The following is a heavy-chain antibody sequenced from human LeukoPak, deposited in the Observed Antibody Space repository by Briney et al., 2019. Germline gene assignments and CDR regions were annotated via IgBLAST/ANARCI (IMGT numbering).Heavy chain of an antibody. D-gene: IGHD4-17*01. CDR1: GFAFSSYA. CDR3: AKDFTTTYGDYAAFDI. Sequence: GGSLRLSCAASGFAFSSYAMSWVRQAPGKGLEWVANIKQDGSEIHYVDSVKGRFTISRDNAKNSLYLQMNSLRAEDTAVYYCAKDFTTTYGDYAAFDIWGQGTMVTVSS. J-gene: IGHJ3*02. CDR2: IKQDGSEI. V-gene: IGHV3-7*03.